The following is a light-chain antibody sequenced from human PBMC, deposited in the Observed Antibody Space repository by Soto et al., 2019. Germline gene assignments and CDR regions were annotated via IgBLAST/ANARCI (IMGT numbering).Light chain of an antibody. J-gene: IGKJ1*01. V-gene: IGKV1-5*03. Sequence: DIQITQSPSTLSASVGDRVAITCRASDNIAPWVAWYQQKPGKAPKLLIYKAANLADEVPSRFAGSGSGTDFTLTITRLQPDDFATYYCQHYNSFSRTFGQGTKADIK. CDR1: DNIAPW. CDR2: KAA. CDR3: QHYNSFSRT.